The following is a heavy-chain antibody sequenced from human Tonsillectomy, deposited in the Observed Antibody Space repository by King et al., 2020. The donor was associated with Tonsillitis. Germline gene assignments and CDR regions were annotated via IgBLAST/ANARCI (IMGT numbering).Heavy chain of an antibody. J-gene: IGHJ4*02. V-gene: IGHV3-48*04. CDR3: AGLWFGEA. CDR2: ISSSSSTI. D-gene: IGHD3-10*01. Sequence: EQLVRSGGGLVQPGGSLRLSCAASGFTFSSYSMNWVRQAPGKGLEWVSYISSSSSTIYYADSVKGRFTISRDNAKNSLYLQMNSLRAEDTAVYYCAGLWFGEAWGQGTLVTVSS. CDR1: GFTFSSYS.